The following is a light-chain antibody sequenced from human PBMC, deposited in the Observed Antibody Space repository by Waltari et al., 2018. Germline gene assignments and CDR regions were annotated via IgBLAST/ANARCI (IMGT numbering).Light chain of an antibody. Sequence: QLVLTQSPSASASLGASVKLTCTLSSGHSTNVIACLQKRRERGPRDLMKVNSDGSHNKGDEIPDRFSGSSSGAEYYRTISSLQSEDEADYYCQTGGHGTWVFGGGTKLTVL. CDR3: QTGGHGTWV. CDR2: VNSDGSH. CDR1: SGHSTNV. J-gene: IGLJ3*02. V-gene: IGLV4-69*01.